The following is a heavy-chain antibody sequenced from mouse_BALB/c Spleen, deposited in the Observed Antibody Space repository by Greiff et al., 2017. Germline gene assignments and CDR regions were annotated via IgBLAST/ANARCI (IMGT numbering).Heavy chain of an antibody. CDR1: GFNIKDTY. CDR3: ARTTVPIAY. Sequence: EVKLMESGAELVKPGASVKLSCTASGFNIKDTYMHWVKQRPEQGLEWIGRIDPANGNTKYDPKFQGKATITADTSSNTAYLQLSSLTSEDTAVYYCARTTVPIAYWGQGTLVTVSA. CDR2: IDPANGNT. J-gene: IGHJ3*01. V-gene: IGHV14-3*02. D-gene: IGHD1-1*01.